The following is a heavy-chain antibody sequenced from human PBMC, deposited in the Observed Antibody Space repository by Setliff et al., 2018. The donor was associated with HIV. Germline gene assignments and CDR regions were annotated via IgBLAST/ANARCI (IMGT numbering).Heavy chain of an antibody. CDR1: GYTFSGYY. CDR3: AREKRSSTWLYSSGGTVDY. Sequence: ASVKVSCKASGYTFSGYYMHWVRQAPGQGLEWMGWINPNNGGTNYAQKVQGRVTMTGDTSISTVYMELSSLRSDDKAVYYCAREKRSSTWLYSSGGTVDYWGLGTLVTVSS. D-gene: IGHD6-25*01. V-gene: IGHV1-2*02. J-gene: IGHJ4*02. CDR2: INPNNGGT.